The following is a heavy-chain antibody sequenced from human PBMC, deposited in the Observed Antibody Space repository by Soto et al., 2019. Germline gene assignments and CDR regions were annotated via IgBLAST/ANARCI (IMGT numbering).Heavy chain of an antibody. Sequence: SETLSLTCTVSGGSISSSSYYWGWIRQPPGKGLEWIGSIYYSGSTYYNPSLKSRVTISVDTSKNQFSLTLSSVTAADTAVYYCASRISYGPTRYYYGMDVWGQGTTVTVS. V-gene: IGHV4-39*01. CDR1: GGSISSSSYY. J-gene: IGHJ6*02. CDR2: IYYSGST. D-gene: IGHD5-18*01. CDR3: ASRISYGPTRYYYGMDV.